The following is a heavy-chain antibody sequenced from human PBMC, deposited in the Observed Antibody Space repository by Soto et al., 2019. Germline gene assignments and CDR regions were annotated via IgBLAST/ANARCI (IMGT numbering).Heavy chain of an antibody. V-gene: IGHV4-31*03. Sequence: QVQLQESGPGLVKPSQTLCLTCTVSGGSISSGGYYWSWIRQHPGKGLEWIGYIYYSGSTYYNLSIKNRVTISVDTSKNQFSLKLSSVTAADTAVYYCAGIYSGSPGGTLRYWGQGTLVTVSS. D-gene: IGHD1-26*01. CDR2: IYYSGST. J-gene: IGHJ4*02. CDR3: AGIYSGSPGGTLRY. CDR1: GGSISSGGYY.